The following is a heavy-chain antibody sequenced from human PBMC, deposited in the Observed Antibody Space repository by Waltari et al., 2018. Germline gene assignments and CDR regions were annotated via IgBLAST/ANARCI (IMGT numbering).Heavy chain of an antibody. V-gene: IGHV3-74*03. Sequence: EVQLVNSGGGLVQPGGSLRLSCAASDFFTDYWLDWVRQAPGKGLVWVASIKTDGTFSTSAALKDGRITITGDSAKNLYLQQKNRLADEETAVYYSTKNPGYWGQGTLVTVSS. CDR2: IKTDGTFS. CDR3: TKNPGY. J-gene: IGHJ4*02. CDR1: DFFTDYW.